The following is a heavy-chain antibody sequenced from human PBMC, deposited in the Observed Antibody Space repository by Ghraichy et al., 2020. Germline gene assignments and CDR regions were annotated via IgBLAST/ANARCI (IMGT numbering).Heavy chain of an antibody. CDR1: GYSFTSYW. CDR2: IYPGDSDT. Sequence: GESLNISCKGSGYSFTSYWIGWVRQMPGKGLEWMGIIYPGDSDTRYSPSFQGQVTISADKSISTAYLQWSSLKASDTAMYYCARPRGAVAAPDAFDIWGQGTMVTVSS. D-gene: IGHD6-19*01. CDR3: ARPRGAVAAPDAFDI. J-gene: IGHJ3*02. V-gene: IGHV5-51*01.